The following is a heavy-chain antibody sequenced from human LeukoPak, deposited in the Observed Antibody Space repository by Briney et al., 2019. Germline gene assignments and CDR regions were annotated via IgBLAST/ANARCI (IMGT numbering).Heavy chain of an antibody. Sequence: PGGSLRLSCAASGFIVSSNYMSWVRQAPGRGLEWVSVIYSSGTTYYADSVKGRFTISRDNSKNTLYLQMNSLRAEDTAVYYCAKRSRRLTIVRGVPREDVWGQGTTVTVSS. CDR2: IYSSGTT. CDR3: AKRSRRLTIVRGVPREDV. J-gene: IGHJ6*02. V-gene: IGHV3-53*01. CDR1: GFIVSSNY. D-gene: IGHD3-10*01.